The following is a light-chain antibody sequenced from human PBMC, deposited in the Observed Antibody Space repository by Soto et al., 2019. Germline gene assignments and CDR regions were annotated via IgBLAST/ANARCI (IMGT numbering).Light chain of an antibody. V-gene: IGKV3-11*01. CDR3: QQRSNWPTIT. Sequence: EIVLTQSPATLSLSPGERATLSCRASQSVSSYLAWYQQKPGQAPRLLIYEASNRATGIPARFSGSGSGTDFTLTISSLEPEDFAVYYCQQRSNWPTITFGGGTKVEIK. CDR1: QSVSSY. CDR2: EAS. J-gene: IGKJ4*01.